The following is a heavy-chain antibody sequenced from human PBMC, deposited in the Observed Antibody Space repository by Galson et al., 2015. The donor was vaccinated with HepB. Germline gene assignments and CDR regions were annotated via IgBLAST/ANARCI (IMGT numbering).Heavy chain of an antibody. V-gene: IGHV3-74*03. Sequence: SLRLSCAFSGFTFKSFWTHWVRQVPGKGLVWVSGFNNEKSRTTYADSVKGRFTISRDNAKNTVSLQMRSLRAEDTAVYFCAALGGTYYMDVWGQGTTVTVSS. CDR2: FNNEKSRT. D-gene: IGHD1-26*01. J-gene: IGHJ6*02. CDR3: AALGGTYYMDV. CDR1: GFTFKSFW.